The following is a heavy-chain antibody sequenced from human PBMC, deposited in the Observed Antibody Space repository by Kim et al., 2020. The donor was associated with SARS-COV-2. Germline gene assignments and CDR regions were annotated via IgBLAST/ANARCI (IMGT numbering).Heavy chain of an antibody. J-gene: IGHJ5*02. V-gene: IGHV4-38-2*02. CDR3: ARHRTGCSGGSCSLAWFDP. CDR2: IYHSGST. Sequence: SETLSLTCTVSGYSISSGYYWGWIRQPPGKGLEWIGSIYHSGSTYYNPSLKSRVTISVDTSKNQFSLKLSSVTAADTAVYYCARHRTGCSGGSCSLAWFDPWGQGTLVTVSS. CDR1: GYSISSGYY. D-gene: IGHD2-15*01.